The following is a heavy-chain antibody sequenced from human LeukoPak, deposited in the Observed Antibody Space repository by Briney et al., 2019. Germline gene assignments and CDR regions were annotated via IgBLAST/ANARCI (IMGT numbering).Heavy chain of an antibody. CDR3: ARDRGIAAAGD. V-gene: IGHV3-53*01. CDR1: GFTFNTYS. D-gene: IGHD6-13*01. Sequence: PGGSLRLSCAAAGFTFNTYSMNWVRQAPGKGLEWVSVIYSGGSTYYADSVKGRFTISRDNSKNTLYLQMNSLRAEDTAVYYCARDRGIAAAGDWGQGTLVTVSS. J-gene: IGHJ4*02. CDR2: IYSGGST.